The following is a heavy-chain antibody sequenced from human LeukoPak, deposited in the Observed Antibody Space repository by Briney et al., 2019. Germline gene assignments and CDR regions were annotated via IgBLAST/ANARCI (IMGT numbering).Heavy chain of an antibody. CDR1: GGSISSYY. Sequence: SETLSLTCTVSGGSISSYYWSWIRQPPGKGLEWIGYIYYSGSTNYNPSLKSRVTISVDTSKNQFSLKLSSVTAADTAVYYCARDSMVRGHDAFDIQGQGTMVTVSS. CDR2: IYYSGST. D-gene: IGHD3-10*01. V-gene: IGHV4-59*01. J-gene: IGHJ3*02. CDR3: ARDSMVRGHDAFDI.